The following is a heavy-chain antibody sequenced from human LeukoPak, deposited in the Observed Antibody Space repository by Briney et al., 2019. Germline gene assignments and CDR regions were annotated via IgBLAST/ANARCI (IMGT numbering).Heavy chain of an antibody. CDR2: ISSSGSTI. V-gene: IGHV3-48*03. D-gene: IGHD6-19*01. Sequence: GGSLRLSCAASGFTFSSYEMHWVRQAPGKGLEWVSYISSSGSTIYYADSVKGRFTISRDNAKNSLYLQMNSLRAEDTAVYYCARGSEQWLVIYYFDYWGQGTLVTVSS. CDR1: GFTFSSYE. J-gene: IGHJ4*02. CDR3: ARGSEQWLVIYYFDY.